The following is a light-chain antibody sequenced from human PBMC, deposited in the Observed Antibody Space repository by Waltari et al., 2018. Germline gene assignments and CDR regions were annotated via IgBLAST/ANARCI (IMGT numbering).Light chain of an antibody. J-gene: IGKJ4*01. V-gene: IGKV3-15*01. CDR2: NGA. Sequence: ERVMTQSPDILSASPGETVTLSCRASQSSSTNVAWYQHKPGQAPRLLIYNGATRHTGIPATFSGSGSGTDFTLTISSLQAEDVAVYYCQQYYSTPLTFGGGTKVEIK. CDR1: QSSSTN. CDR3: QQYYSTPLT.